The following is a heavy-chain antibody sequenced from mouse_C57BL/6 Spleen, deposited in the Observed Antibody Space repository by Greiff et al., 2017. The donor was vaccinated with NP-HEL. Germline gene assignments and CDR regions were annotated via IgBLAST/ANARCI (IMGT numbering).Heavy chain of an antibody. Sequence: VQLVESGAELVKPGASVKISCKASGYAFSSYWMNWVKQRPGKGLEWIGQIYPGDGDTNYNGKFKGKATLTADKSSSTAYMQLSSLTSEDSAVYFCARGDYGSSYAMDYWGQGTSVTVSS. CDR3: ARGDYGSSYAMDY. CDR1: GYAFSSYW. CDR2: IYPGDGDT. J-gene: IGHJ4*01. V-gene: IGHV1-80*01. D-gene: IGHD1-1*01.